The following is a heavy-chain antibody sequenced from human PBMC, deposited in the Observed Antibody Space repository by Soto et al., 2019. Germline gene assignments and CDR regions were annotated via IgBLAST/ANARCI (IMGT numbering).Heavy chain of an antibody. J-gene: IGHJ4*02. V-gene: IGHV5-51*01. CDR1: GYTFSGYW. Sequence: PGESLKISFKGSGYTFSGYWISWVRQMPVKGLEWMGIIYPSDSDTRYSPSFQGQVTMSVDKSTNTASLQWSSLKPSDTATYYCARVLSSGSAGADYWGQRNLFTVSS. CDR2: IYPSDSDT. CDR3: ARVLSSGSAGADY. D-gene: IGHD3-22*01.